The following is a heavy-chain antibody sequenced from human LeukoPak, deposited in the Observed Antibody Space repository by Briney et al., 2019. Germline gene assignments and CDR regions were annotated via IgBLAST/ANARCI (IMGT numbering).Heavy chain of an antibody. J-gene: IGHJ4*02. Sequence: GGSLRLSCAASGFTFSSYSMNWVRQAPGKGLEWVSSISSSSSYIYYADSVKGRFTISRDNSKNTLYLQMNSLRAEDTAVYYCAKDPRLSGIGDYWGQGTLVTVSS. D-gene: IGHD1-26*01. CDR1: GFTFSSYS. V-gene: IGHV3-21*04. CDR3: AKDPRLSGIGDY. CDR2: ISSSSSYI.